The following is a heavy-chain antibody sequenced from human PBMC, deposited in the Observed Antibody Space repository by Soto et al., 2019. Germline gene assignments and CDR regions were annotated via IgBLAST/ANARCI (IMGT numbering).Heavy chain of an antibody. V-gene: IGHV4-59*01. CDR2: FYYGRSA. CDR3: ALRSMSVVPEY. J-gene: IGHJ4*02. CDR1: GDSISSYY. Sequence: QVQLQESGPGLVKPSETLSLTCAVSGDSISSYYCMWIRQPPGKALESIGYFYYGRSANYNPSLKSRVTMSVDTSTNQCSLTLSSMTAADTAVYYCALRSMSVVPEYWGQGTLVTVSS. D-gene: IGHD3-22*01.